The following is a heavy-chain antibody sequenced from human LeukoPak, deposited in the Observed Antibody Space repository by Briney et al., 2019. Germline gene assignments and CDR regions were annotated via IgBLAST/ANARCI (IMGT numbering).Heavy chain of an antibody. CDR2: VNWNSAYV. Sequence: GGSLRLSCTASGFAFGDYAMHWVRQAPGKGLEWVGGVNWNSAYVGYGDSMKGRVTVFRDNAQKSLYLEMNSLRPEDTAFYCAKDRAELGASRSYAFDIWGQGTMVTVSS. V-gene: IGHV3-9*01. J-gene: IGHJ3*02. CDR1: GFAFGDYA. D-gene: IGHD1-26*01. CDR3: AKDRAELGASRSYAFDI.